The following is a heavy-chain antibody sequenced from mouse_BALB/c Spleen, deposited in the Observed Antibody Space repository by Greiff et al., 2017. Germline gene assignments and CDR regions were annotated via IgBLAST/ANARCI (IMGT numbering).Heavy chain of an antibody. Sequence: EVQLQQSGAELVRSGASVKLSFTASAFIIKDFYMHWVKQRPEQGLEWIGWIDPENGDTEYAPKFQGKATMTADTSSNTAYLKLSSLTSEDTAVYYCTGYGNPLAMDYWGQGTSVTVSS. CDR2: IDPENGDT. D-gene: IGHD2-1*01. CDR1: AFIIKDFY. V-gene: IGHV14-4*02. J-gene: IGHJ4*01. CDR3: TGYGNPLAMDY.